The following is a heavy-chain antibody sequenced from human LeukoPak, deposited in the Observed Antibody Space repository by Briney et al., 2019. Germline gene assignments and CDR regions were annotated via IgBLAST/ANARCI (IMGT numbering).Heavy chain of an antibody. CDR1: GFTFSSYS. CDR3: ARALDRYYYGSGSPWGFDY. D-gene: IGHD3-10*01. Sequence: GGSLRLSCAASGFTFSSYSMNWVRQAPGKGLEWVSSISSSSSYIYYADSVKGRFTISRDNAKNSLYLQMNSLRAEDTAVYYCARALDRYYYGSGSPWGFDYWGQGTLVTVSS. J-gene: IGHJ4*02. CDR2: ISSSSSYI. V-gene: IGHV3-21*01.